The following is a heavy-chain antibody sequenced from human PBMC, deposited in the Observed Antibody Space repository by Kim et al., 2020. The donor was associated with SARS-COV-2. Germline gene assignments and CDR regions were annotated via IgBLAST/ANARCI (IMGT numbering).Heavy chain of an antibody. CDR3: ARGPVLRYFDWLLSHYFDY. D-gene: IGHD3-9*01. Sequence: IRVTISVDTSKNQFSLKLSSVTAADTAVYYCARGPVLRYFDWLLSHYFDYWGQGTLVTVSS. V-gene: IGHV4-39*01. J-gene: IGHJ4*02.